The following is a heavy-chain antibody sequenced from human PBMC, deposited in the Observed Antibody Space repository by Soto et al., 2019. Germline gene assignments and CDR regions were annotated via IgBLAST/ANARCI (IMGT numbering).Heavy chain of an antibody. J-gene: IGHJ4*02. CDR2: TYGDGTST. CDR3: ATDLGLRGGY. V-gene: IGHV3-74*01. D-gene: IGHD3-16*01. Sequence: EVQLVESGGDLVQPGRSLRLSCAASGFSFSTSWMHWVRQAPGEGLVWVSRTYGDGTSTSYSDSVKGRFTISSDNAKNTLYLQMNSLRAEDTAMYSCATDLGLRGGYWGQGTLVTVSS. CDR1: GFSFSTSW.